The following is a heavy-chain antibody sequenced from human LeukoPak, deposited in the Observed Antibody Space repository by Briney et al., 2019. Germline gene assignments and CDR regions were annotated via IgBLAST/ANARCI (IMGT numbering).Heavy chain of an antibody. J-gene: IGHJ6*03. CDR3: AKGKYSYGGTYYYYYMDV. D-gene: IGHD5-18*01. CDR1: GFTFSNYW. Sequence: PGGSLRLSCAASGFTFSNYWMSWVRQAPGKGLEWVANIKQDGSEKYYVDSVKGRFTISRDNAKNSLYLQMNSLRAEDTAVYYCAKGKYSYGGTYYYYYMDVWGKGTTVTVSS. V-gene: IGHV3-7*01. CDR2: IKQDGSEK.